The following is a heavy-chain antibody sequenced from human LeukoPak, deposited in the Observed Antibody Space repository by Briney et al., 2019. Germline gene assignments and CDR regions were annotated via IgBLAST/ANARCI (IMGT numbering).Heavy chain of an antibody. V-gene: IGHV1-46*01. CDR1: GYTFTGYY. CDR2: INPSGGST. D-gene: IGHD3-10*01. J-gene: IGHJ3*02. CDR3: ARRITMVRGVPHDAFDI. Sequence: ASVKVPCKASGYTFTGYYMHWVRQAPGQGLEWMGIINPSGGSTSYAQKFQGRVTMTRDTSTSTVYMELSSLRSEDTAVYYCARRITMVRGVPHDAFDIWGQGTMVTVSS.